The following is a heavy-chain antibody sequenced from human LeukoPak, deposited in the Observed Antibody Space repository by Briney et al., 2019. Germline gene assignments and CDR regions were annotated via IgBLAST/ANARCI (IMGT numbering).Heavy chain of an antibody. CDR1: GGSISSSSYY. V-gene: IGHV4-39*01. CDR3: ARGRGIVVVPAAYFDY. CDR2: IYYSGST. D-gene: IGHD2-2*01. Sequence: PSETLSLTCTVSGGSISSSSYYWGWIRQPPGKGLEWIGSIYYSGSTYYNPSLKSRVTISVDTSKNQFSLKLSSVTAADTAVYYCARGRGIVVVPAAYFDYWGQGTLVTVSS. J-gene: IGHJ4*02.